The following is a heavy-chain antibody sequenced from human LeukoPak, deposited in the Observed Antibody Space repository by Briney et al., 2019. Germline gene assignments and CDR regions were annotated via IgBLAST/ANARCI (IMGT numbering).Heavy chain of an antibody. D-gene: IGHD3-10*01. CDR3: VRITQGTIDY. J-gene: IGHJ4*02. CDR2: ISYSGST. Sequence: SETLSLTXTXSGGSISSYYWGWIRLPPGKGLEWIGYISYSGSTTYIPSLKSRVTILVDTSKNQFSLKLSSVTAADTAVYYCVRITQGTIDYWGRGTLVSVSS. CDR1: GGSISSYY. V-gene: IGHV4-59*01.